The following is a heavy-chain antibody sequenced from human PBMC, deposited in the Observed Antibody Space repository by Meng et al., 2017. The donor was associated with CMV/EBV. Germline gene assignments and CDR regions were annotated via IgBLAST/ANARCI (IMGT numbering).Heavy chain of an antibody. CDR3: ARRGLEWPRDPNYYFDY. CDR1: GYSFTSYW. J-gene: IGHJ4*02. Sequence: GESLKISCKGSGYSFTSYWIGWVRQMPGEGLEWMGIIYPGDSDARYSPSFQGQVTISADKSISTAYLQWSSLKASDTAMYYCARRGLEWPRDPNYYFDYWGQGTLVTVSS. CDR2: IYPGDSDA. V-gene: IGHV5-51*01. D-gene: IGHD1-1*01.